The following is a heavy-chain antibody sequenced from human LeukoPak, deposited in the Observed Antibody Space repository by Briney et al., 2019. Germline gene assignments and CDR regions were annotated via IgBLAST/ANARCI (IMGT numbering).Heavy chain of an antibody. CDR3: ARYRGTSDAFDI. D-gene: IGHD4-23*01. J-gene: IGHJ3*02. V-gene: IGHV4-59*08. CDR1: GGSLSTYS. CDR2: IYYSGST. Sequence: SETLSLTCTVSGGSLSTYSWSWIRQPPGKGLEWIGYIYYSGSTNYNPSLKSRVTISVDTSKNQFSLKLSSVTAADTAVYYCARYRGTSDAFDIWGQGTLVTVSS.